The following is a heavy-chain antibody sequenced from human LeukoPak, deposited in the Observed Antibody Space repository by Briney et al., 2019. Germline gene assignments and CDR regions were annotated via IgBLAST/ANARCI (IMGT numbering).Heavy chain of an antibody. CDR3: ARGDYYYSSGNYYFDF. Sequence: PGGSLRLSCAASGFILSSYWMNWVRRAPGKGLGWVANIKQGGTEKNYVDSVKGRFTISRDNAKNSLYLQMNSLRAEDTAVYYCARGDYYYSSGNYYFDFWGQGTLVTVSS. J-gene: IGHJ4*02. V-gene: IGHV3-7*01. CDR1: GFILSSYW. CDR2: IKQGGTEK. D-gene: IGHD3-22*01.